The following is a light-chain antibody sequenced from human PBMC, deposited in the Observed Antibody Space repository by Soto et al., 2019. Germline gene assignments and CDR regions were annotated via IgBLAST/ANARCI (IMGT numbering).Light chain of an antibody. CDR1: QSISTY. CDR2: GAS. V-gene: IGKV3-15*01. CDR3: QEYNNWPPFMYT. Sequence: EIVMTQSPATLSVSPGERATLSCRVSQSISTYLAWYQHKPGQAPRLLIYGASIRATGIPARFSGSGSGTEFTLTISSLQSEDFAVYYCQEYNNWPPFMYTFGQGTKLEI. J-gene: IGKJ2*01.